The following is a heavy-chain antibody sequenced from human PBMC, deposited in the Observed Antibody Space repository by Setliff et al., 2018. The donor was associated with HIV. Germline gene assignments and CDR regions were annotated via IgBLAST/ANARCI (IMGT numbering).Heavy chain of an antibody. CDR3: ARTSRLHPFDY. V-gene: IGHV4-59*08. D-gene: IGHD2-21*02. CDR2: VYYRGGV. J-gene: IGHJ4*02. Sequence: SETLSLTCTVSGGLINSHYWNWIRQAPGKGLEWIGCVYYRGGVTYNPSLSSRVTISVDTSKNQFSLSLSSVTAGDTAIYFCARTSRLHPFDYWGQGKLGTVS. CDR1: GGLINSHY.